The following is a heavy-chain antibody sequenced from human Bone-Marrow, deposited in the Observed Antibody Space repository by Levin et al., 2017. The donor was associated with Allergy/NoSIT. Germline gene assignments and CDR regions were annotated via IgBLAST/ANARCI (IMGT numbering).Heavy chain of an antibody. CDR2: ISYDGSNK. D-gene: IGHD2-2*01. Sequence: TGGSLRLSCAASGFTFSSYGMHWVRQAPGKGLEWVAVISYDGSNKYYADSVKGRFTISRDNSKNTLYLQMNSLRAEDTAVYYCAKFGVVPAWGQGTMVTVSS. V-gene: IGHV3-30*18. J-gene: IGHJ3*01. CDR1: GFTFSSYG. CDR3: AKFGVVPA.